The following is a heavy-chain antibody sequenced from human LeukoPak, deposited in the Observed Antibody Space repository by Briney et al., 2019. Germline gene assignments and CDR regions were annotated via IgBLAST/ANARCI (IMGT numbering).Heavy chain of an antibody. J-gene: IGHJ3*02. V-gene: IGHV3-21*01. CDR1: GFTFSSYT. Sequence: GGSLRLSCAASGFTFSSYTMNWVRQAPGKGLEWVSSISSSDSYIYYADSVKGGFTISRDNAKNSLYLQMNSLRAEDTAVYYCARGLGSYAYSDAFDIWGQGTMVTVSS. CDR3: ARGLGSYAYSDAFDI. CDR2: ISSSDSYI. D-gene: IGHD5-18*01.